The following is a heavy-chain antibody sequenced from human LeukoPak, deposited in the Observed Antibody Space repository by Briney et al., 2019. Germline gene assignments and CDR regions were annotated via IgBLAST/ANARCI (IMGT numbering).Heavy chain of an antibody. J-gene: IGHJ6*02. Sequence: SETLSLTCTVSGGSISSYYWSWIRQPAGKGLEWIGRIYTSGSTNYNPSLKSRVTMSVDTSKNQFSLKLSSVTAVDTAVYYCARSLPCYYYYGMDVWGQGTTVTVSS. CDR2: IYTSGST. V-gene: IGHV4-4*07. CDR1: GGSISSYY. CDR3: ARSLPCYYYYGMDV.